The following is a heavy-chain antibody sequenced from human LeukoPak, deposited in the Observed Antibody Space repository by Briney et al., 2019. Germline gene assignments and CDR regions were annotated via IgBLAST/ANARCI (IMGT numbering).Heavy chain of an antibody. CDR1: GGSFSGYY. CDR3: ARGFPRGTRGTPPHTRFAP. CDR2: INHSGST. D-gene: IGHD1-1*01. Sequence: PSETLSLTCAVYGGSFSGYYWSWIRQPPGKGLEWIGEINHSGSTNYNPSLKSRVTISVDTSKNQFSLKLSSVTAADTAVYYCARGFPRGTRGTPPHTRFAPGGQGTLVTVPS. J-gene: IGHJ5*02. V-gene: IGHV4-34*01.